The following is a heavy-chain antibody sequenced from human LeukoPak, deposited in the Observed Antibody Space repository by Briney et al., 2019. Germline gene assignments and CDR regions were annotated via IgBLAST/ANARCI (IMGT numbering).Heavy chain of an antibody. Sequence: SVKVSCKASGGTFISYAISWVRQAPGQGLEWMGAIIPIFGTANYAQKFQGRVTITADESTSTAYMELSSLRAEDTAVYYCARLKQWPEAYFDYWGQGTLVTVSS. D-gene: IGHD6-19*01. CDR3: ARLKQWPEAYFDY. V-gene: IGHV1-69*13. J-gene: IGHJ4*02. CDR2: IIPIFGTA. CDR1: GGTFISYA.